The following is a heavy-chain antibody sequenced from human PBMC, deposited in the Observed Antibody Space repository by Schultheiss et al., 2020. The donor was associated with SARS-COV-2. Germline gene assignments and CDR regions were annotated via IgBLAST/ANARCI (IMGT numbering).Heavy chain of an antibody. J-gene: IGHJ6*02. Sequence: SETLSLTCAVYGGSFSGYYWSWIRQPPGKGLEWIGSIYYSGSTYYNPSLKSRVTISVDTSKNQFSLKLSSVTAADTAVYYCARELQRPSSSSLYYGMDVWGQGTTVTVSS. D-gene: IGHD6-6*01. CDR1: GGSFSGYY. CDR2: IYYSGST. CDR3: ARELQRPSSSSLYYGMDV. V-gene: IGHV4-34*01.